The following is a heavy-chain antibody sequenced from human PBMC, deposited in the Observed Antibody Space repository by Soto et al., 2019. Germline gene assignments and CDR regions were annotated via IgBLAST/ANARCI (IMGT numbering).Heavy chain of an antibody. CDR2: ISSSSSYT. CDR1: GFTFSDYY. D-gene: IGHD5-12*01. CDR3: ARDHHRYSGYDDVDY. V-gene: IGHV3-11*05. Sequence: QVQLVESGGGLVKPGGSLRLSCAASGFTFSDYYMSWIRQAPGKGLEWVSYISSSSSYTNYADSVKCRFTISRDNAKNSLYLQMNSLRAEDTAVYYCARDHHRYSGYDDVDYWGQGTLVTVTS. J-gene: IGHJ4*02.